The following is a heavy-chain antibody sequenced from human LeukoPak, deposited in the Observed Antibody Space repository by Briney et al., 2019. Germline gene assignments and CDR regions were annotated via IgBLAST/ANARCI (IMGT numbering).Heavy chain of an antibody. D-gene: IGHD6-13*01. J-gene: IGHJ4*02. CDR2: IKQDGSEK. V-gene: IGHV3-7*03. CDR1: GFTFSSRDW. Sequence: PGGSLRLSCVASGFTFSSRDWMTWVRQAPGKGLEWVANIKQDGSEKNYVDSVKGRFTISRDNAKNSVDLQMNSLRVEDTALYHCARGLAAAGTPYWGQGTLVTVSS. CDR3: ARGLAAAGTPY.